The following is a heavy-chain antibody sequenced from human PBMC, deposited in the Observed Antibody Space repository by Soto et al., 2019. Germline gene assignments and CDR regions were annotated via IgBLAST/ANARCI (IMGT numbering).Heavy chain of an antibody. CDR2: IIPIFGTA. Sequence: SVKLSCKASGGTFSSYAISWVRQAPGQGLEWMGGIIPIFGTANYAQKFQGRVTITADKSTSTAYMELSSLRSEDTAVYYCARGGYDILTGYLDYYYYYGMDVWGQGTTVTVSS. CDR1: GGTFSSYA. J-gene: IGHJ6*02. D-gene: IGHD3-9*01. CDR3: ARGGYDILTGYLDYYYYYGMDV. V-gene: IGHV1-69*06.